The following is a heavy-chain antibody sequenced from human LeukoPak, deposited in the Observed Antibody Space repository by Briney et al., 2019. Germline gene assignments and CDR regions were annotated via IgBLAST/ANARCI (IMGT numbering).Heavy chain of an antibody. V-gene: IGHV3-23*01. CDR1: GFTFSSYA. D-gene: IGHD3-22*01. J-gene: IGHJ6*02. CDR2: ISGSGGST. CDR3: AKDQERDSSGYSYYYYYDMDV. Sequence: GGSLRLSCAASGFTFSSYAMSWVRQAPGNGLEWVSAISGSGGSTYYADSVKGRFTISRDNSKNTLYLQMNSLRAEDTAVYYCAKDQERDSSGYSYYYYYDMDVWGQGTTVTVSS.